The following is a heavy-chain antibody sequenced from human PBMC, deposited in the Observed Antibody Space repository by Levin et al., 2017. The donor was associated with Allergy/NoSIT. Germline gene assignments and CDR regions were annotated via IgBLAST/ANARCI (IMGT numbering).Heavy chain of an antibody. CDR3: ARGYSYGGADY. V-gene: IGHV3-74*01. D-gene: IGHD5-18*01. J-gene: IGHJ4*02. CDR2: INSDGSST. Sequence: TGGSLRLSCAASGFTFSSYWMHWVRQAPGKGLVWVSRINSDGSSTSYADSVKGRFTISRDNAKNTLYLQMNSLRAEDTAVYYCARGYSYGGADYWGQGTLVTVSS. CDR1: GFTFSSYW.